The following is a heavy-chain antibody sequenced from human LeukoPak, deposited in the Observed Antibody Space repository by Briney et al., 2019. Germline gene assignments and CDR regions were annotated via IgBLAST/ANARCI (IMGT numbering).Heavy chain of an antibody. CDR3: AGPWDQVGFDP. CDR2: INPNSGVT. D-gene: IGHD1-26*01. Sequence: GASVKVSCKASGYIFTGYYMHWVRQAPGQGLEWMGWINPNSGVTNYAQKFQGRVTMTRDTSISTAYMELIGLRSDDTAVYYCAGPWDQVGFDPWGQGTLVSVSS. J-gene: IGHJ5*02. V-gene: IGHV1-2*02. CDR1: GYIFTGYY.